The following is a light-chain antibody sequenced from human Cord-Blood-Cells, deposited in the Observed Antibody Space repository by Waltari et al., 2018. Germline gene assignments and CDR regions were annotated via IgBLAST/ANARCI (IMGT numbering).Light chain of an antibody. Sequence: QSALTPPASVSGSPGQSIPISCTGTSSDVGSYNLVSWYQQHPGKAPKLMIYEGSKRPAGVSNRFSGSKSGNTASLTISGLQAEDEADYYCCSYAGSSPYVFGTGTKVTVL. CDR1: SSDVGSYNL. V-gene: IGLV2-23*01. CDR2: EGS. CDR3: CSYAGSSPYV. J-gene: IGLJ1*01.